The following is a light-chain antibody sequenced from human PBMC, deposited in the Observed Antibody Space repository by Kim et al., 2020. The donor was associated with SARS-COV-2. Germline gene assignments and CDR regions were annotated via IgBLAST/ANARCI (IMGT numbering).Light chain of an antibody. CDR2: DND. CDR3: GTWDSNLSVYV. V-gene: IGLV1-51*01. J-gene: IGLJ1*01. CDR1: SSKIENKY. Sequence: GRNVTTSCSGSSSKIENKYVSWYQQLPGAAPQLLIFDNDERPSGIPDRFSGAKSGTSAALGITGVQTGDEADYYCGTWDSNLSVYVFGTGTKVTVL.